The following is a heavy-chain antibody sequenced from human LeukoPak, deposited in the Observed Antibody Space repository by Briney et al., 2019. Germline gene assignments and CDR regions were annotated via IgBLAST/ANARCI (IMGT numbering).Heavy chain of an antibody. J-gene: IGHJ4*02. Sequence: GASVKVPCKASGYTFTGYYMHWVRQAPGQGLEWMGWINPNSGGTNYAQKFQGRVTMTRDTSISTAYMELSRLRSDDTAVYYCARDMGISRIQITSPDYWGQGTLVTVSS. CDR2: INPNSGGT. D-gene: IGHD5-18*01. V-gene: IGHV1-2*02. CDR3: ARDMGISRIQITSPDY. CDR1: GYTFTGYY.